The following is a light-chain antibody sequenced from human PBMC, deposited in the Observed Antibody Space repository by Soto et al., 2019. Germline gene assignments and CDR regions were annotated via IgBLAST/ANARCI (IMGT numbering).Light chain of an antibody. Sequence: EIVMTQSPDTLSVSPGERATLSCRASQSVSTNFAWYQQKPGQAPSLLICGASTRATGIPARFSGSGSGTEFTLTISSLQSEDFAVYHCQQYDNLPYTFGQGTKLDI. CDR2: GAS. J-gene: IGKJ2*01. CDR1: QSVSTN. V-gene: IGKV3-15*01. CDR3: QQYDNLPYT.